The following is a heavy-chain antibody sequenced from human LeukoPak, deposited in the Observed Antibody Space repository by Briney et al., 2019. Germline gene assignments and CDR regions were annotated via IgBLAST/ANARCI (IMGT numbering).Heavy chain of an antibody. CDR1: GGSVSSGDYY. CDR2: IYTSGST. Sequence: SETLSLTCTVSGGSVSSGDYYWSWIRQPAGKGLEWIGRIYTSGSTSYSPSLKSRVTISLDTSKNQFSLRLSSVTAADTAVYYCARGGEIMNYWGQGTLVTVSS. D-gene: IGHD3-16*01. V-gene: IGHV4-61*02. CDR3: ARGGEIMNY. J-gene: IGHJ4*02.